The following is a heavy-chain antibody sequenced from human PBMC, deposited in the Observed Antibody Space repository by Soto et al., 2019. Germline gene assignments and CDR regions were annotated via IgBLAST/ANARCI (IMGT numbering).Heavy chain of an antibody. V-gene: IGHV1-2*02. Sequence: VASVKVSCKASGYTFTGYYMHWVRQAPGQGLEWMGWINPNSGGTNYAEKFQGRVTMTRDTSISTAYMELSRLRSDDTAVYYCARDGINGNMTVYFQHWGQGSLVTVSS. D-gene: IGHD1-20*01. CDR2: INPNSGGT. J-gene: IGHJ1*01. CDR3: ARDGINGNMTVYFQH. CDR1: GYTFTGYY.